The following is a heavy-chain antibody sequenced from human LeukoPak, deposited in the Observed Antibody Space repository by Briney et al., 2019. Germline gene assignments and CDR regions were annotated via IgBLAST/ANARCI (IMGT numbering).Heavy chain of an antibody. CDR1: GGSFSGYY. V-gene: IGHV4-34*01. Sequence: SETLSLTCAVYGGSFSGYYWNWIRQPPGKGLEWIGEINHSGSTNYNPSLKSRVTISVDTSKNQFSLKLSSVTAADTAVYYCAISRGYSYGMTFDYWGQGTLVTVSS. CDR2: INHSGST. J-gene: IGHJ4*02. CDR3: AISRGYSYGMTFDY. D-gene: IGHD5-18*01.